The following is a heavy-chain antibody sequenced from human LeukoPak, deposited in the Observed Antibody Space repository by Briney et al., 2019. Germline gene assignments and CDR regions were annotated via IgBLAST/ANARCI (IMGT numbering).Heavy chain of an antibody. Sequence: GGFLRLSCAASGFMFSSNWMSWVRLAPGKGLEWVANIKEDGTETYYVDSVKGRFTISRDNAKNSLYLQMNSLRVEDTAVYYCAKEGRCLQTYWGQGTLVTVSS. D-gene: IGHD5/OR15-5a*01. V-gene: IGHV3-7*03. CDR3: AKEGRCLQTY. CDR2: IKEDGTET. CDR1: GFMFSSNW. J-gene: IGHJ4*02.